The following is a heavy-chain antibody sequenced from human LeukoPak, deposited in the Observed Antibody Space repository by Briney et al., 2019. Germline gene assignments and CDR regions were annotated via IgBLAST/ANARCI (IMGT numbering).Heavy chain of an antibody. CDR1: GGSFSGYY. J-gene: IGHJ4*02. CDR3: ARYYYDSSGYSTQ. Sequence: PSETLSLTCAVYGGSFSGYYWSWIRQPPGKGLEWIGEINHSGSTNYNPSLKSRVTISVDTSKNQFSLKLSSVTAADTAVYYCARYYYDSSGYSTQWGQGTLVTVSS. D-gene: IGHD3-22*01. V-gene: IGHV4-34*01. CDR2: INHSGST.